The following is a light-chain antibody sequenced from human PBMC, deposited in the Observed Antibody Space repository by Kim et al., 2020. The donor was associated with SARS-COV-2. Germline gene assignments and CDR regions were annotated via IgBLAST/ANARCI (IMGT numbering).Light chain of an antibody. CDR1: QSVRSN. Sequence: EKVMTQSPATLSVSPGERATLSCRASQSVRSNLAWYQQKPGQAPRLLIYGASTRATGIPARFSGSGSGTEFTLTISSLQSEDLAVYYSQQYNNWPRTYGQGTKVDIK. V-gene: IGKV3-15*01. CDR2: GAS. CDR3: QQYNNWPRT. J-gene: IGKJ1*01.